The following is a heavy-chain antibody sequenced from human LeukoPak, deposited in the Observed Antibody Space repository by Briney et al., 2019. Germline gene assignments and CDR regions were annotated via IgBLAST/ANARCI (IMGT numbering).Heavy chain of an antibody. CDR3: AREPYCTSGVCRNFDY. D-gene: IGHD2-8*01. Sequence: VASVKVSCKASGYTFTGYYMHWVRQAPGQGLEWMGWINPNSGGTNYAQKFQGRVTMTRDTSISTAYMELSRLRSDDTAVYYCAREPYCTSGVCRNFDYWGQGTLVTVSS. CDR2: INPNSGGT. V-gene: IGHV1-2*02. J-gene: IGHJ4*02. CDR1: GYTFTGYY.